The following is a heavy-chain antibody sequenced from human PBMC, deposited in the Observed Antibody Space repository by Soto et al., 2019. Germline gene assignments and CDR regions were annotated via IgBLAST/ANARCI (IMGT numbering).Heavy chain of an antibody. J-gene: IGHJ6*02. D-gene: IGHD3-9*01. Sequence: EAQLLQSGGGLVPPGGSLRLSCVASGFAFGNYPMAWVRQTPGKGLQWISTITGSGGMTDYEDSVRGRFTVSIDHSKDTVHLQMTSLRADDTAVYYCARLVFHCLRGSCDDYNFYGLDVWGQGTTVTVSS. CDR2: ITGSGGMT. CDR1: GFAFGNYP. V-gene: IGHV3-23*01. CDR3: ARLVFHCLRGSCDDYNFYGLDV.